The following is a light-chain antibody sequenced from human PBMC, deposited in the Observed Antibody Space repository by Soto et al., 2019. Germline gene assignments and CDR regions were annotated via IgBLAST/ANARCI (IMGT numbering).Light chain of an antibody. J-gene: IGLJ1*01. CDR1: SSDVGAYNF. V-gene: IGLV2-14*03. Sequence: QSALTQPASVSGSPGQSITVSCTGTSSDVGAYNFVAWYQQHPGKAPKVILYDVSDRPSGVSNRFSGSKSGNTASLTTSGLRAEDEADYYCSAHTTSSLYVFGSGTKVTVL. CDR2: DVS. CDR3: SAHTTSSLYV.